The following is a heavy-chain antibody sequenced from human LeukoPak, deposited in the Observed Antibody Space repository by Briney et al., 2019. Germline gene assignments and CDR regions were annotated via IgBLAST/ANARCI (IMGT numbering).Heavy chain of an antibody. V-gene: IGHV4-59*01. Sequence: SETLSLTCTVSGGSISSYYWSWIRQPPGKGLEWIGYIYYSGRTNYNPSLKSRVTRSVDTSKNQFSLKLSSVTAADTAAYYCAGSVLRYFDAFDIWGQGTMVTVSS. CDR1: GGSISSYY. J-gene: IGHJ3*02. D-gene: IGHD3-9*01. CDR2: IYYSGRT. CDR3: AGSVLRYFDAFDI.